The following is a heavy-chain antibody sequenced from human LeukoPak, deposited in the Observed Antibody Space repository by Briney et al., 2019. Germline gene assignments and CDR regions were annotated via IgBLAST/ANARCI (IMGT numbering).Heavy chain of an antibody. CDR2: ISSSSSYI. D-gene: IGHD3-10*01. CDR3: ARAEFRSGSYVDY. V-gene: IGHV3-21*01. CDR1: GFTFSSYA. Sequence: GGSLRLSCAASGFTFSSYAMSWVRQAPGKGLEWVSSISSSSSYIYYADSVKGRFTISRDNAKNSLYLQMNSLRAEDTAVYYCARAEFRSGSYVDYWGQGTLVTVSS. J-gene: IGHJ4*02.